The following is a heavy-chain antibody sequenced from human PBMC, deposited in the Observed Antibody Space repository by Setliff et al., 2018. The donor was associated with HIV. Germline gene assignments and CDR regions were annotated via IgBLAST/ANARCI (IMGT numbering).Heavy chain of an antibody. CDR2: IYIYNSGSP. V-gene: IGHV4-59*01. Sequence: SEALSLTCSVSGGSFSGYDWSWIRQPPWTGLEWIGYIYIYNSGSPNYNPSLTSRVTIPVDTSRNQFSLKLTSVTAADTAIYYCPRGVNFDFWRQGTQVTVS. CDR3: PRGVNFDF. J-gene: IGHJ4*02. D-gene: IGHD3-3*01. CDR1: GGSFSGYD.